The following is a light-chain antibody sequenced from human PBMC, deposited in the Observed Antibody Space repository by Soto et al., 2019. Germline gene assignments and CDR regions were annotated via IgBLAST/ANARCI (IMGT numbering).Light chain of an antibody. CDR1: QSVSRNY. V-gene: IGKV3-20*01. CDR3: QQYGRSPMFT. J-gene: IGKJ2*01. CDR2: GAS. Sequence: EIVLTQSPGTLSLSPGERATLSCRASQSVSRNYLAWYQQKPGQAPRLLIYGASRGAAGIPDRFIGSGSGTDFTLTINSLEPEDFAVYFCQQYGRSPMFTFGQGIKLEIK.